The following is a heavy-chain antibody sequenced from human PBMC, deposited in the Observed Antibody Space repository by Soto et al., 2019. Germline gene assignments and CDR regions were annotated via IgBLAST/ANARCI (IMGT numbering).Heavy chain of an antibody. V-gene: IGHV1-2*04. J-gene: IGHJ5*02. CDR1: GYTFTGYY. D-gene: IGHD3-10*01. CDR3: ARGGSRTGSGSYYSS. Sequence: GASVKVSCKASGYTFTGYYMHWVRQAPGQGLEWMGWINPNSGGTNYAQKFQGWVTMTRDTSISTAYMELSRLRSDDTAVYCCARGGSRTGSGSYYSSWGQGTLVTVSS. CDR2: INPNSGGT.